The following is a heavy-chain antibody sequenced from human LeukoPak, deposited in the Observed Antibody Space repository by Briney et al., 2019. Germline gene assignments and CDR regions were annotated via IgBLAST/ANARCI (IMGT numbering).Heavy chain of an antibody. V-gene: IGHV3-48*04. CDR3: TRERDAVAATGALFDY. J-gene: IGHJ4*02. CDR2: ISSSGSTI. CDR1: GFTFSSYT. Sequence: GGSLRLSCAASGFTFSSYTMNWVRQAPGKGLEWLSYISSSGSTIYYADSVKGRFTISRDNAKNSLYLQMSSLRADDTAVYYCTRERDAVAATGALFDYWGQGSQVTVSS. D-gene: IGHD6-19*01.